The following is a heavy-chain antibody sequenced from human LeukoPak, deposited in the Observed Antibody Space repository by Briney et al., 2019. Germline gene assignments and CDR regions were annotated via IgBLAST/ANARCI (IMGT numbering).Heavy chain of an antibody. V-gene: IGHV4-34*01. CDR3: ARGRGWPNYYYYYYMDV. Sequence: PSETLSLTCAVYGGSFSAHYWGWIRQPPGKGLEWIGSIYYSGSTYYNPSLKSRVTISVDTSKNQFSLKLSSVTAADTAVYYCARGRGWPNYYYYYYMDVWGKGTTVTVSS. CDR2: IYYSGST. J-gene: IGHJ6*03. D-gene: IGHD2-15*01. CDR1: GGSFSAHY.